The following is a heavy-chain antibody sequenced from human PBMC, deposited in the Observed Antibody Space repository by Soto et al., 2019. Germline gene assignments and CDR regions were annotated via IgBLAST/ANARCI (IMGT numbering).Heavy chain of an antibody. CDR3: ATFRGISTASTERYFDY. Sequence: SETLSLTSTVSGGSISGSYYYWGCLRQPPGKGLEWTASMYYSGKTFYNPSLNSRVIISVDTSKNQISLKLTSVTAADAAIYYCATFRGISTASTERYFDYWGQG. D-gene: IGHD4-17*01. J-gene: IGHJ4*02. CDR1: GGSISGSYYY. CDR2: MYYSGKT. V-gene: IGHV4-39*01.